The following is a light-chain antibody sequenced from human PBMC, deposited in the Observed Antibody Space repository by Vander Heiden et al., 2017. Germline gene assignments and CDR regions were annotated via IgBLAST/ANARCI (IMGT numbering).Light chain of an antibody. Sequence: QSDLTQPASVSGSPGPSITISCPGTSSDVGAYNYVSWYQQYPGKAPKLMSYDVTHRPSGVSNRFSGSKSGNTASLTISGLQADDEADYYCSSYTSRITHVFGTGTKVTVL. CDR2: DVT. CDR1: SSDVGAYNY. J-gene: IGLJ1*01. CDR3: SSYTSRITHV. V-gene: IGLV2-14*03.